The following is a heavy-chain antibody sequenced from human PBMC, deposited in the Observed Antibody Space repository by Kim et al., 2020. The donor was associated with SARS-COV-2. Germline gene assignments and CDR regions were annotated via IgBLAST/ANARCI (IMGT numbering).Heavy chain of an antibody. J-gene: IGHJ4*02. D-gene: IGHD6-19*01. Sequence: GGSLRLSCAASGFTFSSYSMNWVRQAPGKGLEWVSYISSSSSTIYYADSVKGRFTISRDNAKNSLYLQMNSLRAEDTAVYYCARDTEPQQYSSGWYWGSFDYWGQGTLVTVSS. CDR1: GFTFSSYS. CDR3: ARDTEPQQYSSGWYWGSFDY. V-gene: IGHV3-48*04. CDR2: ISSSSSTI.